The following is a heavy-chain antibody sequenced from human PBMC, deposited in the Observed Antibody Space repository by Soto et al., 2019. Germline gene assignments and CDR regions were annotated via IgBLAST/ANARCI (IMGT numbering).Heavy chain of an antibody. J-gene: IGHJ5*02. CDR2: TSGSGGST. Sequence: IWIRQPPGKGLEWVSATSGSGGSTYYADSVKGRFTISRDNSKNTLYLQMNSLRAEDTAVYYCAKVVSGIAAAEGWFDPWGQGTLVTVSS. CDR3: AKVVSGIAAAEGWFDP. V-gene: IGHV3-23*01. D-gene: IGHD6-13*01.